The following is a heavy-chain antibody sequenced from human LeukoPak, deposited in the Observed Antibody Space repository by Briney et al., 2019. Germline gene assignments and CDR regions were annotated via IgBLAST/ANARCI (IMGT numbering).Heavy chain of an antibody. CDR1: GFTFSNYA. V-gene: IGHV3-15*01. D-gene: IGHD1-7*01. CDR3: AAGTGTSDFDH. Sequence: GGSLRLSCAASGFTFSNYAMSWVRQAPGKGLEWVGRVKSKTDGGTTDYVAPVKGRFTISRDDSKDTLYLQMNSLKTEDTAVYYCAAGTGTSDFDHWGQGTLVTVSS. J-gene: IGHJ4*02. CDR2: VKSKTDGGTT.